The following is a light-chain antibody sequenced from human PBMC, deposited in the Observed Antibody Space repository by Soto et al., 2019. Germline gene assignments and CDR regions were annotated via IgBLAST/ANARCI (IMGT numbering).Light chain of an antibody. CDR3: QTWGTGVV. V-gene: IGLV4-69*02. CDR1: SGHSNYA. Sequence: QLVLTQSPSASASLGASVKLTCTLSSGHSNYAIAWHQQQPEKGPRYLMKLNSDGSHSKGDGIPDRFSGSRSGAERYLTISSLQSEDEADYYCQTWGTGVVFGGGTKVTVL. CDR2: LNSDGSH. J-gene: IGLJ2*01.